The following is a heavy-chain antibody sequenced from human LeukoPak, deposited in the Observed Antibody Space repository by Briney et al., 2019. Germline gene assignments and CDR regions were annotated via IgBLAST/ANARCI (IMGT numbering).Heavy chain of an antibody. CDR2: MNPNSGNT. CDR1: GYTFTSYD. V-gene: IGHV1-8*03. Sequence: ASVKVSCKASGYTFTSYDINWVRQATGQGLEWMGWMNPNSGNTGYAQKFQGRVTITRNTSISTAYMELSSLRSEDTAVYYCARERGTPDSSSWYTWFDPWGQGTLVTVSS. J-gene: IGHJ5*02. D-gene: IGHD6-13*01. CDR3: ARERGTPDSSSWYTWFDP.